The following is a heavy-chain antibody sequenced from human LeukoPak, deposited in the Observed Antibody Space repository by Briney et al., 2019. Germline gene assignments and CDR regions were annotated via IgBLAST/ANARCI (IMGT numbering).Heavy chain of an antibody. D-gene: IGHD6-19*01. CDR2: ISSTSSYI. CDR1: GFTFSSYS. V-gene: IGHV3-21*01. Sequence: GGSLRLSCAASGFTFSSYSMNWVRQAPGKGLEWVSSISSTSSYIYYADSVKGRFTISRDNAKNSMYLQMNSLRAEDTAVYYCARASIAVDAGLQYWGQGTLVTVSS. CDR3: ARASIAVDAGLQY. J-gene: IGHJ4*02.